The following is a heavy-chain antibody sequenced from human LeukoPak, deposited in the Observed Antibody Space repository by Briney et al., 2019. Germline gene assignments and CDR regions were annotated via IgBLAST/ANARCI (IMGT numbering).Heavy chain of an antibody. J-gene: IGHJ4*02. CDR2: ISGSGGST. Sequence: GGTLRLSCAASGFTFSSYGMSWVRQAPGKGLEWVSAISGSGGSTYYADSVKGRFTISRDNSKNTLYLQMNSLRAEDTALYYCAKDKMATTGIYWGQGTLVTVSS. V-gene: IGHV3-23*01. CDR3: AKDKMATTGIY. CDR1: GFTFSSYG. D-gene: IGHD5-24*01.